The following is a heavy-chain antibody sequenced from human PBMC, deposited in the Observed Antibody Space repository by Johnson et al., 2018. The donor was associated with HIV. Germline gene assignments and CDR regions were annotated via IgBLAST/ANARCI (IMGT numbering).Heavy chain of an antibody. CDR1: GFTFDDYG. J-gene: IGHJ3*02. CDR2: INWNGGST. CDR3: AREVEITMVQGVIIGDAFDI. D-gene: IGHD3-10*01. Sequence: VQLVESGGGVERPGGSLRLSCVASGFTFDDYGMSWVRQPPGKGLEWVSGINWNGGSTDYADSVKGRFTISRDNAKNSLYLQMNSLRAEDTASYYCAREVEITMVQGVIIGDAFDIWGQGTMVTVSS. V-gene: IGHV3-20*04.